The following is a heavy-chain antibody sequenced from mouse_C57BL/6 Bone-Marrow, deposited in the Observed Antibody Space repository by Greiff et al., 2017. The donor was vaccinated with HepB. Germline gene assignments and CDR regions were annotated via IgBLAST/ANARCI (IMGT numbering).Heavy chain of an antibody. V-gene: IGHV7-1*01. D-gene: IGHD4-1*02. CDR3: ARDADNWDAFAY. CDR1: GFTFSDFY. CDR2: SRNKANDYTT. Sequence: DVMLVESGGGLVQSGRSLRLSCATSGFTFSDFYMEWVRQAPGKGLEWIAASRNKANDYTTEYSASVKGRFIVSRDTSQSILYLQMNALRAEDTAIYYCARDADNWDAFAYWGQGTLVTVSA. J-gene: IGHJ3*01.